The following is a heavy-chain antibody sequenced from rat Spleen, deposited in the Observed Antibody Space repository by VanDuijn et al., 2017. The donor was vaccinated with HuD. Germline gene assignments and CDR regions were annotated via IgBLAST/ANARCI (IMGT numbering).Heavy chain of an antibody. Sequence: EVQLVASGGGLVQPGRSMKLSCAASGFTFSNYYMAWVRQAPTKGLEWVTSISTGGGNAYYRDSRKGRFTISRDNAKNTQYLQMDSMRSEDTATYSRARVGYGYYDGIYYYGKFGYCGQGVMVTVSS. J-gene: IGHJ2*01. CDR2: ISTGGGNA. D-gene: IGHD1-12*02. V-gene: IGHV5-25*01. CDR3: ARVGYGYYDGIYYYGKFGY. CDR1: GFTFSNYY.